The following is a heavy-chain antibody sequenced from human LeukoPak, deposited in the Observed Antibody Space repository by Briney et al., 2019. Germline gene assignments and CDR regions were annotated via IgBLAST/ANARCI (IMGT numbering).Heavy chain of an antibody. CDR2: ISNGGTNT. D-gene: IGHD6-19*01. V-gene: IGHV3-23*01. CDR3: AKGRPVRTSGWYFYDY. Sequence: GGSLRLSCAASGFTFSTYAVSWVRQAPGKGLEWVSLISNGGTNTFYDDSVKGRFTISRDNSKNTLYLQMTGLRAEDTAVYYCAKGRPVRTSGWYFYDYWGQGTLVTVSS. CDR1: GFTFSTYA. J-gene: IGHJ4*02.